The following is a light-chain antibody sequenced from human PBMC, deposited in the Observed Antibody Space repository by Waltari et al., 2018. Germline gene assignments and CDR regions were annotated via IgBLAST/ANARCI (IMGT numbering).Light chain of an antibody. Sequence: QSALTQPASVSGSPGQSITISCTGTSSDVGSYNLVSWYQQHPGKAPKLMIYEDTKRPSWVSDRFSGSKSGNTASLTISGLQAEDEADYYCCSYAGSSPHVVFGGGTK. J-gene: IGLJ2*01. CDR3: CSYAGSSPHVV. CDR2: EDT. V-gene: IGLV2-23*01. CDR1: SSDVGSYNL.